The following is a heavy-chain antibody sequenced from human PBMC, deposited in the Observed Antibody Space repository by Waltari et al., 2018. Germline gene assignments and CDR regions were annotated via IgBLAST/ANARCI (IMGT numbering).Heavy chain of an antibody. D-gene: IGHD3-10*01. V-gene: IGHV4-59*01. CDR2: IYYSGST. Sequence: QVQLQESGPGLVKPSETLSLTCTVSGGSISSYYWSWIRQPPGKGLEWIGYIYYSGSTNYNPSLKSRVTISVDTSKNQFSLKLSSVTAADTAVYYCARARGSGSYREYYFDYWGQGTLVTVSS. CDR1: GGSISSYY. CDR3: ARARGSGSYREYYFDY. J-gene: IGHJ4*02.